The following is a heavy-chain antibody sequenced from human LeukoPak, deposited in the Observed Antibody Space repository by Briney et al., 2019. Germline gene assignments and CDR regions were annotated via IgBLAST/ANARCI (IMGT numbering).Heavy chain of an antibody. CDR1: GYTFTSYD. D-gene: IGHD2-2*01. CDR2: MNPNSGNT. CDR3: ARGRPNIVVVPAAPYYYYYYMDV. Sequence: ASVKVSCKASGYTFTSYDINWVRQATGQGLEWMGWMNPNSGNTGYAQKFQGRVTMTRNTSISTAYMELSSLRSEDTAVYYRARGRPNIVVVPAAPYYYYYYMDVWGKGTTVTVSS. J-gene: IGHJ6*03. V-gene: IGHV1-8*01.